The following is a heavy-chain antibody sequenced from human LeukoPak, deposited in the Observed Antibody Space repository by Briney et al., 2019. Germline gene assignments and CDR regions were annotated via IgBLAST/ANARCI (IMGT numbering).Heavy chain of an antibody. CDR2: IHTSGTT. V-gene: IGHV4-4*07. J-gene: IGHJ3*02. CDR1: GDSMGRYY. D-gene: IGHD2-21*02. CDR3: ATTSESLVYCGGDCDPSNI. Sequence: PSETLSLTCTVSGDSMGRYYWSFIRQPAGKGLEWIGRIHTSGTTWYNASLKSRVTMSVDASKNQFSLKLTSVTAADTAVYYCATTSESLVYCGGDCDPSNIWGQGTMVTVSS.